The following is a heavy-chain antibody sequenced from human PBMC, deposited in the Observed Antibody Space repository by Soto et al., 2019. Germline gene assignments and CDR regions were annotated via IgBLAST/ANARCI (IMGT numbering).Heavy chain of an antibody. J-gene: IGHJ3*02. CDR3: ARDRSYYDSSGYYSRGAFDI. V-gene: IGHV4-59*01. Sequence: SETLSLTCTVSGGSISNYYWRLIRQPPGKGLEWIGYIYYSGSTNYNPSLKSRVTISVDTSKNQFSLKLSSVTAADTAVYYCARDRSYYDSSGYYSRGAFDIWGQGTMVTVSS. D-gene: IGHD3-22*01. CDR2: IYYSGST. CDR1: GGSISNYY.